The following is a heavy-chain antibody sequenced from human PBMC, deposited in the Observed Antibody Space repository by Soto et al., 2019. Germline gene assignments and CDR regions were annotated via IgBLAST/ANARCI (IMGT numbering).Heavy chain of an antibody. D-gene: IGHD1-1*01. CDR1: GFTFSNYA. CDR3: AKDHGPYHPNFAL. Sequence: GGSLRLSCSASGFTFSNYAIHWVRQAPGKGLEYVAAITNNGGSTYYADSMKGRFTISRDNSKSTVFLQMSSLRPEDTAIYYCAKDHGPYHPNFALWGRGTLVTVSS. J-gene: IGHJ4*02. CDR2: ITNNGGST. V-gene: IGHV3-64D*06.